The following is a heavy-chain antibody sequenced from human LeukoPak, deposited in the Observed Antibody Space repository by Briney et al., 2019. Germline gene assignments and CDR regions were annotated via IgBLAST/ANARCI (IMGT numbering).Heavy chain of an antibody. CDR3: ARGRRIRDGYNLGY. V-gene: IGHV1-69*05. CDR1: GGTFSRYA. Sequence: ASVKVSCKASGGTFSRYAISWVRQAPGQGPEWMGGIIPIFGTANYAQKFQGRVTITTDESTSTAYMELSSLRSEDTAVYYCARGRRIRDGYNLGYWGQGTLVIVSS. D-gene: IGHD5-24*01. J-gene: IGHJ4*02. CDR2: IIPIFGTA.